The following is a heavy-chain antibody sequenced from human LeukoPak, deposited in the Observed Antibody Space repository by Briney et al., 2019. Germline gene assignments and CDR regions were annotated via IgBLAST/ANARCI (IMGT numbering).Heavy chain of an antibody. D-gene: IGHD3-10*01. V-gene: IGHV3-30*03. J-gene: IGHJ3*02. CDR1: GFTFSSYG. CDR2: ISYDGSNK. Sequence: GGSLRLSCAASGFTFSSYGMHWVRQAPGKELEWVAVISYDGSNKYYADSVKGRFTISRDDSKNTLYLQMNSLRAEDTAVYYCARGRTTLLWFGEPPHAFDIWGQGTMVTVSS. CDR3: ARGRTTLLWFGEPPHAFDI.